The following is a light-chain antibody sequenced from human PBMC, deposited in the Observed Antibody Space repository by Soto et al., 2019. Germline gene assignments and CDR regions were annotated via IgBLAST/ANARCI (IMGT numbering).Light chain of an antibody. CDR2: KAS. CDR1: QSISNW. Sequence: DIQMTQSPSTLSASVGDTVTITCRASQSISNWLAWYQQKPGQAPKLLIHKASTLESGVPSRFSGSGSGTEFTLTISSLQAEDVAVYYCQQYHTPPLTFGGGTKVEIK. J-gene: IGKJ4*01. V-gene: IGKV1-5*03. CDR3: QQYHTPPLT.